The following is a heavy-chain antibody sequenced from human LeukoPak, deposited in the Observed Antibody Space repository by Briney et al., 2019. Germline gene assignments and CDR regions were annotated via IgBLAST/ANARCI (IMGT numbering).Heavy chain of an antibody. J-gene: IGHJ3*02. V-gene: IGHV4-31*03. CDR3: AARGYYDILTGYYFAFDI. CDR2: IYYSGST. D-gene: IGHD3-9*01. Sequence: SQTLSLTCTVSGGSISSGVYYWSWIRQHPGKGLEWIGYIYYSGSTYYNPSLKSRVTISVDTSKNQFSLKLSSVTAADTAVYYCAARGYYDILTGYYFAFDIWGQGTMVTVSS. CDR1: GGSISSGVYY.